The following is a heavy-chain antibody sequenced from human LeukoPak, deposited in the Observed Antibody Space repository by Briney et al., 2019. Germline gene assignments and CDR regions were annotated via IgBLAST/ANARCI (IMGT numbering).Heavy chain of an antibody. CDR2: IKGDGSEK. CDR1: GFSYRILW. Sequence: GGPVSLLCGPCGFSYRILWMMWVRQAPGKGGEWVANIKGDGSEKYYADSVEGRITRSSDNAKQSLYMHMSSLRAEDMSLYYCTIGHYDDYTWRQGVLVTVSS. V-gene: IGHV3-7*01. D-gene: IGHD4-17*01. J-gene: IGHJ4*02. CDR3: TIGHYDDYT.